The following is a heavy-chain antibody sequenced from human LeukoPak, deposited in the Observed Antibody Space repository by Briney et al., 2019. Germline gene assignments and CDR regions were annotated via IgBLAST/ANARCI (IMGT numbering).Heavy chain of an antibody. J-gene: IGHJ4*02. D-gene: IGHD3-22*01. CDR2: ISAYNGNT. V-gene: IGHV1-18*01. CDR3: ARYDSSGYYYGYFDY. CDR1: GYTFTSYG. Sequence: ASVKVSCKASGYTFTSYGISWVRQAPGQGLEWMGWISAYNGNTNYAQKLQGRVTMTTDTSTSTAYMALRSLRSDDTAVYYCARYDSSGYYYGYFDYWGRGTLVTVSS.